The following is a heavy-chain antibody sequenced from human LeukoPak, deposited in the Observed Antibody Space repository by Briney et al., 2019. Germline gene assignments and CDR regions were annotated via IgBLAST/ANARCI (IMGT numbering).Heavy chain of an antibody. J-gene: IGHJ4*02. V-gene: IGHV3-53*01. CDR2: IYSGGST. CDR3: TRGGGGSFPHY. CDR1: GFTVSSNF. D-gene: IGHD2-15*01. Sequence: GGSLRLSCAASGFTVSSNFLSWVRQPPGKGLDWGSDIYSGGSTYYADSVKGRFTISRDSSKNTLYLQMNSLRAEDTAVYYCTRGGGGSFPHYWGQGILVTVSS.